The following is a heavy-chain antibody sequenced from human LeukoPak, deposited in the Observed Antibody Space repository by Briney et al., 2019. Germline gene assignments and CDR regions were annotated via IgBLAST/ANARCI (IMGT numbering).Heavy chain of an antibody. V-gene: IGHV3-7*01. Sequence: GGSLRLSCAASGFTFSSYSMSWVRQAPGKGLEWVANIKQDGSEKYYVDSVKGRFTISRDNAKNSLYLQMNSLRAEDTAVYYCARGRFGEFWSHYYFDYWGQGTLVTVSS. J-gene: IGHJ4*02. CDR1: GFTFSSYS. CDR3: ARGRFGEFWSHYYFDY. D-gene: IGHD3-10*01. CDR2: IKQDGSEK.